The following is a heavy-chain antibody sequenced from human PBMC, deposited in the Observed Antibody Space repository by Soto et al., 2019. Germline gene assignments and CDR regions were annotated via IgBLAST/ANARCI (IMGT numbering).Heavy chain of an antibody. Sequence: EVRLVESGGGLVKPGGSLRLSCAASGFTFSDYNMNWVRQAPGKGPEWVSSISRRSTYISYTDSVKGRFTTSRDDAKNSLYLQMDSLRAEDTAVYYCARGGRCPSTTCFRDYWGQGTLVTVSS. CDR3: ARGGRCPSTTCFRDY. J-gene: IGHJ4*02. CDR1: GFTFSDYN. CDR2: ISRRSTYI. V-gene: IGHV3-21*01. D-gene: IGHD2-2*01.